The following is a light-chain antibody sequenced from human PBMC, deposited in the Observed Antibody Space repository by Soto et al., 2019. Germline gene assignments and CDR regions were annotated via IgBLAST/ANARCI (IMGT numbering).Light chain of an antibody. CDR3: QQYNNWPPIT. J-gene: IGKJ5*01. Sequence: IVVTQSPSPLSVSPGERATLSCRASQSVSSNLAWYQQKPGQAPRLLIYGASTRATGVPARFSGSGSGTEFTLTISSLQSEDFAVYFCQQYNNWPPITVGQGTRLEIK. CDR2: GAS. CDR1: QSVSSN. V-gene: IGKV3-15*01.